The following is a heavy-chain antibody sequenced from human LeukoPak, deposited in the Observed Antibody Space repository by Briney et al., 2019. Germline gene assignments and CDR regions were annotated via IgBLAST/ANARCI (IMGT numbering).Heavy chain of an antibody. D-gene: IGHD6-19*01. CDR1: GFTFDDYG. CDR3: ARDISSGWYFDY. CDR2: INWNGGST. J-gene: IGHJ4*02. V-gene: IGHV3-20*04. Sequence: GGSLRLSCAVSGFTFDDYGMSWVRQAPGKGQEWVSGINWNGGSTGYVDSVKGRFTISRDNAKNSLHLQMNSLRAEDTALYYCARDISSGWYFDYWGQGTLVTVSS.